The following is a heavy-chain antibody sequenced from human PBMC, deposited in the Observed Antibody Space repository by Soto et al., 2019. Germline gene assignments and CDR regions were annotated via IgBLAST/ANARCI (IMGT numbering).Heavy chain of an antibody. CDR3: ARHFVAVVIKGWGY. CDR2: TYYNGNA. J-gene: IGHJ4*02. V-gene: IGHV4-39*01. D-gene: IGHD3-10*01. CDR1: GGSIARLSYY. Sequence: PSETLSLTGNGSGGSIARLSYYWDWLRQPPGKGLEWIGTTYYNGNAYYNPSLKSRVSMSVDTSKNQFSLKLVSVTAADTAVYYCARHFVAVVIKGWGYWGQGTLVTVS.